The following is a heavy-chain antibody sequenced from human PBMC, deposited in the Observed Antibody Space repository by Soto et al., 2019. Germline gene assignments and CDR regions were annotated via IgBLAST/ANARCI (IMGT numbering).Heavy chain of an antibody. CDR1: GSTFSSSA. Sequence: PGGSLRLSCGASGSTFSSSAMTWVRQAPGKGLEWVSTISGSGSVTYYTSSVRGRFTISRDNSRNTLYLQMNNLRAEDTAVYYCSRNTSGRQGSTLDIWGQGTMVTVSS. J-gene: IGHJ3*02. D-gene: IGHD6-19*01. CDR3: SRNTSGRQGSTLDI. CDR2: ISGSGSVT. V-gene: IGHV3-23*01.